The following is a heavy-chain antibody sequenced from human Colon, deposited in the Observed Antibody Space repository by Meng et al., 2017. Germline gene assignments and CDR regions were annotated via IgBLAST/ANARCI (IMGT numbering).Heavy chain of an antibody. D-gene: IGHD3-3*01. V-gene: IGHV1-69*01. Sequence: QVQLVQSGAEVKKPGSSLRVSCKASGGIFSSYAISWVRQAPGQGLEWMGGIVPMFGTPNYAQKFQGRVTIAADESTTTSFMELSSLRFEDTATYYCARDLESWGQGTLVTVSS. CDR2: IVPMFGTP. J-gene: IGHJ5*02. CDR1: GGIFSSYA. CDR3: ARDLES.